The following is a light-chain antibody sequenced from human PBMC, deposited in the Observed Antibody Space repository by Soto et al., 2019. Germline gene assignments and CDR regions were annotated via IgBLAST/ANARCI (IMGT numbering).Light chain of an antibody. J-gene: IGKJ4*01. CDR2: GAS. CDR3: QQYGSSPLT. Sequence: EVVLTQSPGTLSLPPGEGATLSCRASQSVSSSYLAWYQQKAGQAPRLLIFGASSRASGIPDRFSGSGSGTDFTLTISRLEPEDFAMYYCQQYGSSPLTFGGGTKVEIK. V-gene: IGKV3-20*01. CDR1: QSVSSSY.